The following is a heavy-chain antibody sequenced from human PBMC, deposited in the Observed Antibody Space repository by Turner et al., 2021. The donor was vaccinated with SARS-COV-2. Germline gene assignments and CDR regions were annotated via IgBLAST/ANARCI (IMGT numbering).Heavy chain of an antibody. CDR2: IYYNGTN. Sequence: QVRLQESGPGLLKPSQTLSLTCTVSGGSISSGAYYWSWLRQHPGKGLEWIGYIYYNGTNYYNPSLESRVTISLDTSKNQFSLNLSSVTAADTAVYYCARTGSYGAAGDYWGQGTLVTVSS. D-gene: IGHD3-10*01. CDR1: GGSISSGAYY. V-gene: IGHV4-31*03. CDR3: ARTGSYGAAGDY. J-gene: IGHJ4*02.